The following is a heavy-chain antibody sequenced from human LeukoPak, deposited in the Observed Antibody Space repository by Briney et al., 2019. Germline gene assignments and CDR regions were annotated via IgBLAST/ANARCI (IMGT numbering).Heavy chain of an antibody. CDR3: AKSEEKYRLLPVLDAFDI. CDR2: IRYDGSNK. Sequence: QPGGSLRLSCAASGFTFSSYGMHWVRQAPGKGLEWVAFIRYDGSNKYYADSVKGRFTISRDNSKNTLYLQMNSLRAEDTAVYYCAKSEEKYRLLPVLDAFDIWGQGTMVTVSS. J-gene: IGHJ3*02. CDR1: GFTFSSYG. V-gene: IGHV3-30*02. D-gene: IGHD2-2*01.